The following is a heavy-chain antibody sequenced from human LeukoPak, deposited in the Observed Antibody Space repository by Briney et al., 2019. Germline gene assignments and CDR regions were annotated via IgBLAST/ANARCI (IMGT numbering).Heavy chain of an antibody. J-gene: IGHJ6*02. CDR2: SRAYNGNT. V-gene: IGHV1-18*01. CDR3: ARDGHGPTPYYYYYGMDV. Sequence: GALVKVSCNASGYTVSTSVISWVRQAPGQGLEWMGWSRAYNGNTNYAQKLQGRVTMTTDTSTSTAYMELRSLRSDDTAVYYCARDGHGPTPYYYYYGMDVWGQGTTVTVSS. CDR1: GYTVSTSV. D-gene: IGHD2-21*01.